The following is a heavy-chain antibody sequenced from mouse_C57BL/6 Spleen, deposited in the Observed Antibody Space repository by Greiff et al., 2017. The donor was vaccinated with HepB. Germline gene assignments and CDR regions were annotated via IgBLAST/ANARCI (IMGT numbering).Heavy chain of an antibody. V-gene: IGHV1-54*01. Sequence: VQLQQSGAELVRPGTSVKVSCKASGYAFTNYLIEWVKQRPGQGLEWIGVINPGSGGTNYNEKFKGKATLTADKSSSTAYMQLSSLTSEDSAVYFCARSGKGYYAMDYWGQGTSVTVSS. CDR2: INPGSGGT. J-gene: IGHJ4*01. CDR3: ARSGKGYYAMDY. D-gene: IGHD3-1*01. CDR1: GYAFTNYL.